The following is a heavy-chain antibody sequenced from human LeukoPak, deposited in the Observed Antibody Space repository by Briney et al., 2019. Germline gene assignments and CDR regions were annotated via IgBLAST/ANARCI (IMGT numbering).Heavy chain of an antibody. V-gene: IGHV3-30*02. D-gene: IGHD1-26*01. Sequence: PGGSLRLSCAASGFTFRRHWMSWVRQAPGKGLEWVAFIRYDGSNKYYADSVKGRFTISRDNSKNTLYLQMNSLRAEDTAVYYCAKDSKAYSGSYGVDYWGQGTLVTVSS. CDR1: GFTFRRHW. CDR3: AKDSKAYSGSYGVDY. J-gene: IGHJ4*02. CDR2: IRYDGSNK.